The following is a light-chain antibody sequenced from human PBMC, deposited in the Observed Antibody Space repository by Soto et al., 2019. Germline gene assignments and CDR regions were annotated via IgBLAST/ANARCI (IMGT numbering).Light chain of an antibody. J-gene: IGLJ2*01. CDR3: QTWGTGIVV. CDR2: VNSDGSH. V-gene: IGLV4-69*01. CDR1: SGHSSYA. Sequence: QLVLTQSPSASASLGASVTLTCTLSSGHSSYAIAWHQQQPEKGPRYLMKVNSDGSHSKGDGIPDRFSGSSSGAERYLTISSLQPEDEADYYCQTWGTGIVVFGGGTKLTVL.